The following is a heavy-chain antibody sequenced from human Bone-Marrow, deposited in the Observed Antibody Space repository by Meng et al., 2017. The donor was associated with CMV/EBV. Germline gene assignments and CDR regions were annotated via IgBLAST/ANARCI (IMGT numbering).Heavy chain of an antibody. Sequence: ASVKVSCKASGYTFTSYDINWVRQATGQGLEWMGWMNPNSGNTGYAQKFQGRVTMTEDTSTDTAYMELSSLRSEDTAVYYCAGFHDYSKGYGMDVWGQGTTVTVSS. D-gene: IGHD4-11*01. CDR1: GYTFTSYD. J-gene: IGHJ6*02. CDR2: MNPNSGNT. CDR3: AGFHDYSKGYGMDV. V-gene: IGHV1-8*01.